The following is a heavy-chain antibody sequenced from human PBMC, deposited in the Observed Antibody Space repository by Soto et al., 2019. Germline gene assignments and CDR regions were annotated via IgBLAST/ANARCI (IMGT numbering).Heavy chain of an antibody. CDR2: INPNSGGT. J-gene: IGHJ6*02. Sequence: GASVKVSCKASGYTFTGYYMHWVRQAPGQGLEWMGWINPNSGGTNYAQKFQGRVTMTRDTSISTAYMELSRLRSDDTAVYYCARRYCSSKSLCYYYGMDVWGQGTTVTVYS. D-gene: IGHD2-2*01. CDR1: GYTFTGYY. CDR3: ARRYCSSKSLCYYYGMDV. V-gene: IGHV1-2*02.